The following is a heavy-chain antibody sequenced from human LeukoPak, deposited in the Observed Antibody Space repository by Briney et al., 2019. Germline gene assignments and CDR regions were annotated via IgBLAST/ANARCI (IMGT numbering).Heavy chain of an antibody. CDR1: GIIFSSDA. V-gene: IGHV3-23*01. CDR2: INGGTA. CDR3: ARCRRYTTGWCNWLDP. D-gene: IGHD6-19*01. Sequence: PGGSLTLSCAASGIIFSSDAMTWVRQAPGKGLEWVSSINGGTALYAPSVEGRFTISRDSSKNTLFLQMNSLRAEDTAVYFCARCRRYTTGWCNWLDPWRQGSQVTVSS. J-gene: IGHJ5*02.